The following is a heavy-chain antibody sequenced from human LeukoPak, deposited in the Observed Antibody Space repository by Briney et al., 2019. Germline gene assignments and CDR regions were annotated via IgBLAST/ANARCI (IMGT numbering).Heavy chain of an antibody. V-gene: IGHV4-59*01. CDR3: ASKGISSGYALLDY. CDR2: IYYSGST. Sequence: PSETLSLTCTVSGGSISRYYWSWIRQPPGKGLGWVGYIYYSGSTNYNPSLKSRVTISVDTSKNQFSLKLSSVTAADTAVYYCASKGISSGYALLDYWGQGTLVTVSS. CDR1: GGSISRYY. J-gene: IGHJ4*02. D-gene: IGHD3-22*01.